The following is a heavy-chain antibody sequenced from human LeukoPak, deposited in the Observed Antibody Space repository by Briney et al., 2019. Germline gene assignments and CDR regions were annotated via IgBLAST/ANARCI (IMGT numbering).Heavy chain of an antibody. Sequence: SETLSLTCTVSGGSIISSSYYWGWIRQPPGKGLEWIGSIYYSGSTDYNPSLKSRVIISVDTSKNQFSLRLSSVTAADTAVYYCARMVYDTSGYYPSFDYWGQGTLVTVSS. CDR3: ARMVYDTSGYYPSFDY. V-gene: IGHV4-39*07. J-gene: IGHJ4*02. D-gene: IGHD3-22*01. CDR2: IYYSGST. CDR1: GGSIISSSYY.